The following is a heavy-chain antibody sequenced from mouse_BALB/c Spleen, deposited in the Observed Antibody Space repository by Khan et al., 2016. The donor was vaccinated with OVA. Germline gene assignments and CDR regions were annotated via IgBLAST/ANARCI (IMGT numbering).Heavy chain of an antibody. CDR1: GYSITSDYA. Sequence: EVQLVETGPGLVKPSQSLSLTCTVTGYSITSDYAWNWIRQFPGNQLEWMGYISSSGSTNYNPALTSRISITRDTSNNQFFLQLNSMTTEDTATYYCARDGSRYNYAMDYWGQGTSVTVSS. D-gene: IGHD2-3*01. J-gene: IGHJ4*01. CDR2: ISSSGST. V-gene: IGHV3-2*02. CDR3: ARDGSRYNYAMDY.